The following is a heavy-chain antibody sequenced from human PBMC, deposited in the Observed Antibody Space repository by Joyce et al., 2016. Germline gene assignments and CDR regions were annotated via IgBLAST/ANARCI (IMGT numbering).Heavy chain of an antibody. J-gene: IGHJ6*02. CDR3: ARDGKMTTVTTRGLYGMDV. V-gene: IGHV1-2*02. Sequence: QVQLVQSGAEVKKPGASVKVSCKASGYTFTANYLLWVRQAPGQGLEWMGWFNPAEGRSNSAQRFQGRITMTRDTSISTAYMEWSGLTSDDTAVYYCARDGKMTTVTTRGLYGMDVWGQGSTIAVS. D-gene: IGHD4-11*01. CDR1: GYTFTANY. CDR2: FNPAEGRS.